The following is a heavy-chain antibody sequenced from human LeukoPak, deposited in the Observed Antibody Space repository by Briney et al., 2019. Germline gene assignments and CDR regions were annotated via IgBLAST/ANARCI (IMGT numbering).Heavy chain of an antibody. CDR3: ARGREMATISDYFDY. Sequence: GASVKVSCKASGYTFTGYYMHWVRQAPGQGLEWMGWINPNSGDTNYAQKFQGRVTMTRDTSISTAYMDLSRLRSDDTAVYYCARGREMATISDYFDYWGQGTLVTVSS. CDR2: INPNSGDT. V-gene: IGHV1-2*02. D-gene: IGHD5-24*01. J-gene: IGHJ4*02. CDR1: GYTFTGYY.